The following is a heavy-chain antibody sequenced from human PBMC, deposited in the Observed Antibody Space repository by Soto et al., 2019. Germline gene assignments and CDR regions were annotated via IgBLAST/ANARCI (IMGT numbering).Heavy chain of an antibody. J-gene: IGHJ6*02. D-gene: IGHD2-2*01. CDR2: ISTSSSFI. V-gene: IGHV3-21*01. Sequence: PGGSLRLSCEGSGFTFRRHSMNWVRQAPGRGLEWVASISTSSSFIYYGDSVRGRFIISRDNAKNSLDLQMDSLRVEDTAVYYCARENKDVNKSTSISSGFHGMDVWGQGITVTVSS. CDR1: GFTFRRHS. CDR3: ARENKDVNKSTSISSGFHGMDV.